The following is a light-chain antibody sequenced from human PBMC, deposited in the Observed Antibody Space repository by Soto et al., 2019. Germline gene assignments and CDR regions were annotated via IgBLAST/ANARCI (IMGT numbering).Light chain of an antibody. CDR1: QSVSSY. V-gene: IGKV3-15*01. CDR3: QQYNNWPIT. Sequence: ESVMTQSPATLSVSPGERATLSCRASQSVSSYLAWYQQKPGQPPRLLVSGASTRATGIRASFSGSGSGTEFTLTIRSLQSEDVAVYHCQQYNNWPITFGQGTRLEIK. CDR2: GAS. J-gene: IGKJ5*01.